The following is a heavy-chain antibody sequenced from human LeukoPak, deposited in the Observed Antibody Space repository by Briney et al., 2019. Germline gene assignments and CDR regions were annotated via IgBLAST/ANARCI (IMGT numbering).Heavy chain of an antibody. CDR1: GFTFSSYS. D-gene: IGHD6-13*01. CDR3: TSTIGAGGTSLDY. CDR2: IGSSGSTM. J-gene: IGHJ4*02. V-gene: IGHV3-48*02. Sequence: PGGSLRLSCAASGFTFSSYSMNWVRQAPGKGLEWVSYIGSSGSTMYYADSVKGRFIISRDNAKNSLYLQMNSLRDEDTAVYYCTSTIGAGGTSLDYWGQGTLVTVSS.